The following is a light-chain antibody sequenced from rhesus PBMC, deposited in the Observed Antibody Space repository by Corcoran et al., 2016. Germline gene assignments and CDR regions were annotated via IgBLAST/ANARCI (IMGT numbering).Light chain of an antibody. CDR3: LQHNSYPYS. J-gene: IGKJ2*01. CDR2: AAS. V-gene: IGKV1-28*03. CDR1: QGISSY. Sequence: DIQMTQSPSSLSASVGDTVTITCRASQGISSYLNWFQQKPGKAPKLLIYAASSLESGVPSRFRGSGSGIDFTLTISSLQPEDFAVYYCLQHNSYPYSFGQGTKVEIK.